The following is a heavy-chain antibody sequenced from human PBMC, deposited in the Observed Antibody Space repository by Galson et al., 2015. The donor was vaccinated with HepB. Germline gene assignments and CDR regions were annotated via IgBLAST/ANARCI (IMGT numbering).Heavy chain of an antibody. D-gene: IGHD4-17*01. CDR1: VFNISNNY. CDR2: IYKNGTT. CDR3: ARDQGDDYVNYYYYYGMDV. V-gene: IGHV3-66*03. J-gene: IGHJ6*02. Sequence: LRLSCAASVFNISNNYMSWVRQAPGKGLEWASVIYKNGTTNYADSVKGRFTISRDTSKNTLYLQMNNLRGEDTAVYYCARDQGDDYVNYYYYYGMDVWGQGTTVTVSS.